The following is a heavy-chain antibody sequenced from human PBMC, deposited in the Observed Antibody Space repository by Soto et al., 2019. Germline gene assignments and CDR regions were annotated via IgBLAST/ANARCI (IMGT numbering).Heavy chain of an antibody. Sequence: GESLKISCKGSGYNFTSYWIGWVRQMPGKGLEWMGIIYPGDSDTRYSPPFKGHVTISAYKSIRTAYLQWSSMKASDTSLYYCARRVRAQFDYWGQGTLVTVSS. CDR1: GYNFTSYW. J-gene: IGHJ4*02. D-gene: IGHD3-10*01. V-gene: IGHV5-51*01. CDR2: IYPGDSDT. CDR3: ARRVRAQFDY.